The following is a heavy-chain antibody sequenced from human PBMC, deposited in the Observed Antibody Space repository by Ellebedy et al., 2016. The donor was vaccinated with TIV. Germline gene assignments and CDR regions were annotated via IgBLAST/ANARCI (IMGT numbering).Heavy chain of an antibody. V-gene: IGHV4-34*01. CDR2: INHSGST. D-gene: IGHD3-16*01. CDR1: GGSFSGYY. CDR3: ASGITRGRWFDP. J-gene: IGHJ5*02. Sequence: SETLSLXXAVYGGSFSGYYWSWIRQPPGKGLEWIGEINHSGSTNYNPSLKSRVTISVDTSKNQFSLKLSSVTAADTAVYYCASGITRGRWFDPWGQGTLVTVSS.